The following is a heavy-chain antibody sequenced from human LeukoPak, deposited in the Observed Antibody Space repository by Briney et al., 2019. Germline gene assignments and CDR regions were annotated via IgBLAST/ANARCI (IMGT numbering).Heavy chain of an antibody. V-gene: IGHV5-51*01. Sequence: GESLKISCKGSGYIFTSYWIGWVRQMPGKGLGWMGIIYPGDSDTRYITSFQGQVTISADKSISTAYLQWSSLKASDTAMYYCARSQGYCSGGSCRYYYYGMDVWGQGTTVTVSS. D-gene: IGHD2-15*01. J-gene: IGHJ6*02. CDR2: IYPGDSDT. CDR1: GYIFTSYW. CDR3: ARSQGYCSGGSCRYYYYGMDV.